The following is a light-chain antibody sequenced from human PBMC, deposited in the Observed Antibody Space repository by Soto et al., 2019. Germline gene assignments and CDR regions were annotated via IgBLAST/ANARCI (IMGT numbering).Light chain of an antibody. Sequence: EIVLTQSPGTLSLSPGERATLSCRASQSVNNNYLAWYQQKPGQAPRLLIFGASSRATGIPDRFSGSGSGAGFTLSISTLQAENFAVYYGEHDHSSPPMYTFGQGTKLEIK. CDR3: EHDHSSPPMYT. CDR2: GAS. J-gene: IGKJ2*01. CDR1: QSVNNNY. V-gene: IGKV3-20*01.